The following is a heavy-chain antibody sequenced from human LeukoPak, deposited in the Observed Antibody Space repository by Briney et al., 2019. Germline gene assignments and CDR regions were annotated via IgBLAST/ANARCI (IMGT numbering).Heavy chain of an antibody. V-gene: IGHV3-23*01. D-gene: IGHD4-17*01. CDR1: GFTFSSYA. CDR2: ISGSGGST. Sequence: GGSLRLSCAASGFTFSSYAMSWVRLAPGKGLEWVSAISGSGGSTYYADSVKGRFTISRDNSKNTLYLQMSSLRAEDTAVYYCAKDDYGDYGWFDPWGQGTLVTVSS. J-gene: IGHJ5*02. CDR3: AKDDYGDYGWFDP.